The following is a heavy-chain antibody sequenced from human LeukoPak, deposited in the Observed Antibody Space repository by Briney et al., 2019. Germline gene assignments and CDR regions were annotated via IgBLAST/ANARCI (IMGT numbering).Heavy chain of an antibody. CDR2: VSGSGGAT. V-gene: IGHV3-23*01. CDR1: GFTFNNYA. D-gene: IGHD1-1*01. CDR3: AKNRGGTYKYYMDV. Sequence: PGGSLRLSCAASGFTFNNYAMSWVRQAPGMGLEWLSYVSGSGGATYYAASVKGRFTISRDNSKNTMYLQMGSLRAEDTAVYYCAKNRGGTYKYYMDVWGNGTTVTVSS. J-gene: IGHJ6*03.